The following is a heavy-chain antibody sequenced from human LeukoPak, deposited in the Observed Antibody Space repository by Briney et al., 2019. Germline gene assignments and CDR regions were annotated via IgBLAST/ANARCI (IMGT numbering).Heavy chain of an antibody. CDR2: VTGSGDRT. Sequence: GGSLRLSCAASRFTFSSYAMYWVRQAPGQGLAWVSAVTGSGDRTYYADSVKGRFTISRDNSKNTLYLQIDSLRVEDTAVYYCAKDSQTYYYGSGSYFNHWGQGTLVTVSS. V-gene: IGHV3-23*01. D-gene: IGHD3-10*01. CDR3: AKDSQTYYYGSGSYFNH. J-gene: IGHJ4*02. CDR1: RFTFSSYA.